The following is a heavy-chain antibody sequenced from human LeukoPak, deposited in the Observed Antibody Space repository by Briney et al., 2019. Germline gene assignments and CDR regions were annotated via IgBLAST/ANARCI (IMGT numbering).Heavy chain of an antibody. V-gene: IGHV4-30-2*01. D-gene: IGHD2-2*01. CDR2: IYHSGST. CDR1: GGSISSGGYY. Sequence: SETLSLTCTVSGGSISSGGYYWSWIRQPPGKGLEWIGYIYHSGSTYYNPSLKSRVTISVDRSKNQFSLKLSSVTAADTAVYYCARVGYCSSTSCNHVAHYYYYMDVWGKGTTVTVSS. J-gene: IGHJ6*03. CDR3: ARVGYCSSTSCNHVAHYYYYMDV.